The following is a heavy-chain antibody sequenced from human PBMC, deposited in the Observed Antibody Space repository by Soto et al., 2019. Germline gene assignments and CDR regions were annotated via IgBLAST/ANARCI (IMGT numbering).Heavy chain of an antibody. Sequence: SETLSLTCTVSGGSISSYYWSWIRQPPGKGLEWIGYIYYSGSTNYNPSLKSRVTISVDTSKNQFSLKLSSVTAADTAVYYCARVYCSSTSCYVYYFDYWGQGTLVTVSS. V-gene: IGHV4-59*01. J-gene: IGHJ4*02. CDR1: GGSISSYY. CDR3: ARVYCSSTSCYVYYFDY. D-gene: IGHD2-2*01. CDR2: IYYSGST.